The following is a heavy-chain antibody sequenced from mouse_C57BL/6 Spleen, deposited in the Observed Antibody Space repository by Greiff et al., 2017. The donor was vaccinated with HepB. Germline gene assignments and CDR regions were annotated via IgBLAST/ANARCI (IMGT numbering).Heavy chain of an antibody. D-gene: IGHD1-1*01. CDR3: ARSYYGSHYFDY. CDR2: INPSTGGT. CDR1: GYSFTGYY. V-gene: IGHV1-42*01. J-gene: IGHJ2*01. Sequence: VQLQQSGPELVKPGDSVKISCKASGYSFTGYYMNWVKQSPEKSLEWIGEINPSTGGTTYNQKFKAKATLTVDKSSSTAYMQLKSLTSEDSAVYYCARSYYGSHYFDYWGQGTTLTVSS.